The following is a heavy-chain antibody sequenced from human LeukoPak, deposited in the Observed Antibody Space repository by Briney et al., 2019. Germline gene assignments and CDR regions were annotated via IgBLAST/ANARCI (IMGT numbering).Heavy chain of an antibody. CDR2: INPTGGST. V-gene: IGHV1-46*01. D-gene: IGHD1-26*01. Sequence: ASGKVSCKASGYTFTSYYMHWVRQAPGQGLEWMGIINPTGGSTSYAQKFQGRLTMTRDTSTSTVYMELSSLRSEDTAVYYCARWDGRYPFDYWGQGTLVTVSS. J-gene: IGHJ4*02. CDR3: ARWDGRYPFDY. CDR1: GYTFTSYY.